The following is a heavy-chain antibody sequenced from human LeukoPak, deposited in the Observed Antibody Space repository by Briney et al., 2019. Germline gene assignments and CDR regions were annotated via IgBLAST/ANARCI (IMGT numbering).Heavy chain of an antibody. CDR3: ATCKLDTAMVRVGWFDP. V-gene: IGHV4-61*02. Sequence: SQTLSLTCTVSGGSISSGSYYWSWIRQPAGKGLEWIGRIYTSGSTNYNPSLKSRVTISVDTSKNQFSLKLSSVTAADTAVYYCATCKLDTAMVRVGWFDPWGQGTLVTVSS. J-gene: IGHJ5*02. CDR1: GGSISSGSYY. D-gene: IGHD5-18*01. CDR2: IYTSGST.